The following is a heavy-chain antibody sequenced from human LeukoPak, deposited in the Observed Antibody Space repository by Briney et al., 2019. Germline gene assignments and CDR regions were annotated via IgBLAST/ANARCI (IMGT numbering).Heavy chain of an antibody. Sequence: GGSLRLSCAASGFTFSTYWMHWVRQAPGKGLVWVSRINSDGSSTSYADSVKGRFTISSDNAKNTLYLQMNSLRAEDTAVYYCARASFFPPLGANFDYWGQGTLVTVSS. CDR2: INSDGSST. CDR1: GFTFSTYW. V-gene: IGHV3-74*01. CDR3: ARASFFPPLGANFDY. J-gene: IGHJ4*02. D-gene: IGHD1-26*01.